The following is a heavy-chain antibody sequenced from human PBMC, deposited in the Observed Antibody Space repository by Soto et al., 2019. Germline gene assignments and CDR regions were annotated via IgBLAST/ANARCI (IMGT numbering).Heavy chain of an antibody. Sequence: QKPGKGLEWMGRIDPSDSQTYYSPSFRGHVTISVTKSITTVFLQWSSLRASDTAMYYCARVVPPIVGGTNYSDSGGQGTLVTVPS. CDR3: ARVVPPIVGGTNYSDS. V-gene: IGHV5-10-1*01. D-gene: IGHD1-26*01. CDR2: IDPSDSQT. J-gene: IGHJ4*02.